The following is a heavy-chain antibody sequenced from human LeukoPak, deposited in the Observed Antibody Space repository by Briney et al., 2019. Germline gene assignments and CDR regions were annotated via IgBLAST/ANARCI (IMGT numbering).Heavy chain of an antibody. CDR2: IIPIFGTA. J-gene: IGHJ4*02. V-gene: IGHV1-69*13. Sequence: SVKVSCKASGYTFTSYAISWVRQAPGRGLEWMGGIIPIFGTANYAQKFQGRVTITADESTSTAYMELSSLRSEDTAVYYCASGKRQTVHEFDYWGQGTLVTVSS. D-gene: IGHD4-23*01. CDR1: GYTFTSYA. CDR3: ASGKRQTVHEFDY.